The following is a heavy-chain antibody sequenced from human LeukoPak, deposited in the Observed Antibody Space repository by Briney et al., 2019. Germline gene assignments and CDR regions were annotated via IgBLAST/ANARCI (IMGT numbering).Heavy chain of an antibody. D-gene: IGHD1-26*01. CDR2: IYYIGST. Sequence: PSETLSLTCTVSGGSISSSSYYWGWIRQPPGKGLEWIGNIYYIGSTNYNPSLKSRVTISVDTSKNQFSLKLSSVTAADTAVYYCARGSAATDAFDIWGQGTMVTVSS. V-gene: IGHV4-39*07. J-gene: IGHJ3*02. CDR1: GGSISSSSYY. CDR3: ARGSAATDAFDI.